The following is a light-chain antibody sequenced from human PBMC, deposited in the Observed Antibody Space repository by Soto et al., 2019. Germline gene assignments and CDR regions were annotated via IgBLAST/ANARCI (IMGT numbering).Light chain of an antibody. CDR1: QSISSSY. J-gene: IGKJ1*01. V-gene: IGKV3-20*01. Sequence: EIVLTQSPGTLSLSPGERATLSCRASQSISSSYFAWYQQKPGQAPRLLIFGASNRATGVPGRFSGSGSGTDFTLTISRLEPEDFAVYYCQQYGSSRTFGQGTKVDIK. CDR3: QQYGSSRT. CDR2: GAS.